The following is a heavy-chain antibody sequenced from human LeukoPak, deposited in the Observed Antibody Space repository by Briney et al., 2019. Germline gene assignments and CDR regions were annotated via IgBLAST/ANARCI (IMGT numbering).Heavy chain of an antibody. CDR1: GGSISSGSYY. CDR2: IYTSGST. V-gene: IGHV4-61*02. CDR3: ARGSQLLPGYYYYYMDV. J-gene: IGHJ6*03. D-gene: IGHD2-2*01. Sequence: SQTLSLTCTVSGGSISSGSYYWSWIRQPAGKGLEWIGRIYTSGSTNYNPSLKSRVTISVDTSKNQFSLKLSSVTAADTAVYYCARGSQLLPGYYYYYMDVWGKGTTVTVSS.